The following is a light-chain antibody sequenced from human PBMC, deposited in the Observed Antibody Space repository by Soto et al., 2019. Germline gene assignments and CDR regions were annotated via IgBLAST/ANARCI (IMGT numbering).Light chain of an antibody. CDR2: GAS. CDR1: QSVSSK. Sequence: EIVMTHSPATLSVFPGEVATLSCRASQSVSSKLAWYQQKPGQAPRLLIYGASTRATGIPARFSGSGSGTEFTLIISSLQSEDSAVYYCQQYHSWLWTFGQGTKVDIK. J-gene: IGKJ1*01. V-gene: IGKV3-15*01. CDR3: QQYHSWLWT.